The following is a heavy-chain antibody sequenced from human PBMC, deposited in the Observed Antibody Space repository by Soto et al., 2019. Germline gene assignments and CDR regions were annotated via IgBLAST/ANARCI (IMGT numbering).Heavy chain of an antibody. V-gene: IGHV1-69*02. J-gene: IGHJ4*02. CDR3: AAKERERFLEWLLYLDFDY. D-gene: IGHD3-3*01. CDR2: IIPILGIA. CDR1: GGTFSSYT. Sequence: GASVKVSCKASGGTFSSYTVSWVRQAPGQGLEWMGRIIPILGIANYAQKFQGRVTITADKSTSTAYMELSSLRSEDTAVYYCAAKERERFLEWLLYLDFDYWGQGTLVTVSS.